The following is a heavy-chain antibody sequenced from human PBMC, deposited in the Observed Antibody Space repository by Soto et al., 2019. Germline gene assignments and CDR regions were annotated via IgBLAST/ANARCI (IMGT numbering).Heavy chain of an antibody. V-gene: IGHV1-46*01. J-gene: IGHJ4*02. CDR2: ISPDGGRT. CDR1: GSTFPTYY. Sequence: ASVKVSCQAYGSTFPTYYMHWVLQAPGQGLEWMGIISPDGGRTSYAQKFQGRVTMTRDTSTSTVYMELSSLRSEDTAVYYCATRDPGHYWGQGTLVTVSS. CDR3: ATRDPGHY.